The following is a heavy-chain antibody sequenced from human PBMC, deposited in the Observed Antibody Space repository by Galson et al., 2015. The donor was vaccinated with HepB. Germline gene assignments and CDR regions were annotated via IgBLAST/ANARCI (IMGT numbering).Heavy chain of an antibody. J-gene: IGHJ6*02. Sequence: SLRLSCAASGFTFSSYGMHWVRQAPGKGLEWVAFIRYDGSNKYYADSVKGRFTISRDNSKSTLYLQMNSLRAEDTAVYYCAKWGGVAVAGLTYYGMDVWGQGTTVTVSS. CDR1: GFTFSSYG. CDR2: IRYDGSNK. CDR3: AKWGGVAVAGLTYYGMDV. V-gene: IGHV3-30*02. D-gene: IGHD6-19*01.